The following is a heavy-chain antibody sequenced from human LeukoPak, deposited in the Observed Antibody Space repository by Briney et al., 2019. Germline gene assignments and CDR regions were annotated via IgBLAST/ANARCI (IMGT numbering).Heavy chain of an antibody. CDR1: GGSMKSYY. CDR2: IYYSGST. CDR3: ARHLTYYYDSSGYFDY. D-gene: IGHD3-22*01. V-gene: IGHV4-59*08. J-gene: IGHJ4*02. Sequence: SETLSLTCTVSGGSMKSYYWNWIRQPPGKGLEWIGYIYYSGSTNYNPSLKSRVTISVDTSKNQFSLKLSSVTAADTAVYYCARHLTYYYDSSGYFDYWGQGTLVTVSS.